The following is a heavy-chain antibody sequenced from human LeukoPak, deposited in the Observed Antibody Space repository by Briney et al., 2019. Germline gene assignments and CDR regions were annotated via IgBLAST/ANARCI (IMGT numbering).Heavy chain of an antibody. Sequence: PGGSLRLSCAASGFTFSSYSMNWVRQAPGKGLVWVSRINSDGSSTSYADSVKGRFTISRDNAKNTLYLQMNSLRAEDTAVYYCARDMTTVTSVYYYYYYMDVWGKGTTVTVSS. J-gene: IGHJ6*03. V-gene: IGHV3-74*01. CDR3: ARDMTTVTSVYYYYYYMDV. CDR1: GFTFSSYS. D-gene: IGHD4-17*01. CDR2: INSDGSST.